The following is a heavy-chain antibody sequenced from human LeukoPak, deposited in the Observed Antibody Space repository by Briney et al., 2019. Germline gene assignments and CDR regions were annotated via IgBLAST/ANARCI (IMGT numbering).Heavy chain of an antibody. V-gene: IGHV3-30*02. CDR2: IRYDGTQN. Sequence: GGSLGLSCAASGFTFSNYAMHWVRQAPGKGLEWVAFIRYDGTQNYYADSVKGRFTVSRDNSQNILYLQMNSLRAEDTAVYYCAKGLTGTTGEDYWGQGTLVTVSS. J-gene: IGHJ4*02. D-gene: IGHD1-7*01. CDR3: AKGLTGTTGEDY. CDR1: GFTFSNYA.